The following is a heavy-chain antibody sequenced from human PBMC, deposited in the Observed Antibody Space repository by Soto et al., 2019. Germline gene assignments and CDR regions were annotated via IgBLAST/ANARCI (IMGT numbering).Heavy chain of an antibody. CDR1: GFNFRSYG. CDR2: IWHDGSKI. V-gene: IGHV3-33*03. D-gene: IGHD3-10*01. J-gene: IGHJ6*02. CDR3: ATELNYYHSGILGMDV. Sequence: QAQLVESGGGVVQPGTSLRLSCITSGFNFRSYGMHWVRQAPGKGLEWVAVIWHDGSKIYYTDSVKGRFTISRDNSKDTLYLQMHSVRAEDTAVYFFATELNYYHSGILGMDVWGQGTTVTVSS.